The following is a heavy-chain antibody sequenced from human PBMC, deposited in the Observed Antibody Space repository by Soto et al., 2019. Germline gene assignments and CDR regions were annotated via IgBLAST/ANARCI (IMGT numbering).Heavy chain of an antibody. J-gene: IGHJ4*02. CDR2: IYYSGST. CDR1: GGSITRHY. Sequence: PSETLSLTCTVSGGSITRHYLSWIRQPPGRGLEWIGFIYYSGSTNYNPSLKSRVTISVDTSKKEFSLKLSSVTAADTALYYCARVVDYRSSNLGGGFEYWGPGILVTVSS. CDR3: ARVVDYRSSNLGGGFEY. V-gene: IGHV4-59*11. D-gene: IGHD6-6*01.